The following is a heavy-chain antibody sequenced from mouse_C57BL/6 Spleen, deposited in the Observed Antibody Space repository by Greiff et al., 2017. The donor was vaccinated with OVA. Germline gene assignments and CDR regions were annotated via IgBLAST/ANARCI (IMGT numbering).Heavy chain of an antibody. CDR2: INPGNGGT. D-gene: IGHD2-4*01. Sequence: QVQLQQPGTELVKPGASVKLSCKASGYTFTSYWMHWVKQRPGQGLEWIGNINPGNGGTNYNGKFKSKAPLPADKSSSTAYMQLSSLTSEDSAVYECARPEDYDDYFDYWGQGTTLTVSS. CDR1: GYTFTSYW. V-gene: IGHV1-53*01. J-gene: IGHJ2*01. CDR3: ARPEDYDDYFDY.